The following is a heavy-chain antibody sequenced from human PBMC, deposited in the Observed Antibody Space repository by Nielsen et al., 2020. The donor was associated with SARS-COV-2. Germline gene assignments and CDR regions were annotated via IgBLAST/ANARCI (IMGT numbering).Heavy chain of an antibody. CDR1: GFTFSTYG. Sequence: LSLTCAASGFTFSTYGMHWVRQAPGKGLEWVAAISYDGSNKYYVDSVKGRFTISRDNSKNTLYLQMSSLREEDTAVYYCAKDWTAIVVVPSGGVDYWGQGTLVTVSP. CDR2: ISYDGSNK. J-gene: IGHJ4*02. CDR3: AKDWTAIVVVPSGGVDY. V-gene: IGHV3-30*18. D-gene: IGHD2-15*01.